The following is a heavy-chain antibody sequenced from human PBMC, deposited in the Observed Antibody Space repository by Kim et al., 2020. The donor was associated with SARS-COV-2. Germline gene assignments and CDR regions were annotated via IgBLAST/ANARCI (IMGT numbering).Heavy chain of an antibody. Sequence: SETLSLTCTVSGGSISSSNYYWGWIRQPPGKGLEWIGSIYYSGSTYYNPSLKSRITISADTSNNQFSLKLTSVTAADTATYYCARLSAGATDFWGLGTLV. CDR1: GGSISSSNYY. J-gene: IGHJ4*02. D-gene: IGHD1-26*01. CDR2: IYYSGST. CDR3: ARLSAGATDF. V-gene: IGHV4-39*01.